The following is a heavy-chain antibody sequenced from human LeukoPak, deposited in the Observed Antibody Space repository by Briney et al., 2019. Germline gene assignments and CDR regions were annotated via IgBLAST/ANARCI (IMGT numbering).Heavy chain of an antibody. V-gene: IGHV3-64*04. CDR3: ARGRGYSQSNWVDP. CDR1: GFTFSTYT. CDR2: MGSDGFST. J-gene: IGHJ5*02. Sequence: GGSLRLSCAASGFTFSTYTFHWARLAPGKGLEYVSAMGSDGFSTYYADSVKGRFTISRDNSKNTLYLQMNSLRAEDTAVYYCARGRGYSQSNWVDPWGQGTMVTVSA. D-gene: IGHD5-18*01.